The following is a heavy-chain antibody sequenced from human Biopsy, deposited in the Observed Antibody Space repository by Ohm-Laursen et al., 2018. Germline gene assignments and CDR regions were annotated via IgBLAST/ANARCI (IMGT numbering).Heavy chain of an antibody. D-gene: IGHD5-18*01. CDR2: NYNDVST. CDR1: GASVSSDCYG. V-gene: IGHV4-61*01. J-gene: IGHJ3*01. Sequence: SETLSLTCTVSGASVSSDCYGWSRIPPPPGKGLEWIGYNYNDVSTKYNPSLRSRVTISADKSANQFSLKLRSVTAADTAVYYCARGYAGLYEAFDFWGQGTVVTVAS. CDR3: ARGYAGLYEAFDF.